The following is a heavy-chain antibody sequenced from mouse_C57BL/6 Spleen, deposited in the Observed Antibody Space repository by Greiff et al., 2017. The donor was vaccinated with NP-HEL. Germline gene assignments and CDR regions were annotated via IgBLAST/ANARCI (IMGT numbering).Heavy chain of an antibody. CDR3: AKRGNYYGSSYGAMDY. J-gene: IGHJ4*01. CDR1: GFSLTSYG. CDR2: IWGGGST. V-gene: IGHV2-9*01. Sequence: VQRVESGPGLVAPSQSLSITCTVSGFSLTSYGVDWVRQPPGKGLEWLGVIWGGGSTNYNSALMSSLSISKDNSKSQVCLKMNSLQTEDTAMYYCAKRGNYYGSSYGAMDYWGQGTSGTVSS. D-gene: IGHD1-1*01.